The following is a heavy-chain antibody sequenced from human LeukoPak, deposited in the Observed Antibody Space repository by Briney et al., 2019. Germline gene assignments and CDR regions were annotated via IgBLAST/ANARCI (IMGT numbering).Heavy chain of an antibody. CDR2: ISYDGSNK. J-gene: IGHJ4*02. CDR3: ARAVLAAFFY. Sequence: PGRSLRLSCAASGFTFSSYAMHWVRQAPGKGLEWVAVISYDGSNKYYADSVKGRFTISRDNSKNTLYLQMNSLRAEDTAVYYCARAVLAAFFYWGQGTLVTVSS. V-gene: IGHV3-30-3*01. CDR1: GFTFSSYA. D-gene: IGHD3-3*02.